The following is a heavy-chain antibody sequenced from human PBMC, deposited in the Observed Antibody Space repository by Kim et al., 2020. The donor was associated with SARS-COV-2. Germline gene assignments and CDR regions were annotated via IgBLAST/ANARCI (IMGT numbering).Heavy chain of an antibody. CDR2: INHSGST. J-gene: IGHJ6*02. V-gene: IGHV4-34*01. CDR1: GGSFSGYY. Sequence: SETLSLTCAVYGGSFSGYYWSWIRQPPGKGLEWIGEINHSGSTNYNPSLKSRVTISVDTSKNQFSLKLSSVTAADTAVYYCARDGYSSGWYEDKTRYYYGMDVWGQGTTVTVSS. D-gene: IGHD6-19*01. CDR3: ARDGYSSGWYEDKTRYYYGMDV.